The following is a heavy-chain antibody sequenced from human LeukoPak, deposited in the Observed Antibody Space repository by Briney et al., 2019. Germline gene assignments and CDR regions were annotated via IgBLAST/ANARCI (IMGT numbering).Heavy chain of an antibody. Sequence: ASVKVSCKXSGYTFTSYDINWVRQATGQGLEWMGWMNPNSGNTGYSQKFQGRVTMTRNTSISTAYMELSSLRSEDTAVYYCARGGAAADLSRFDYWGQGTLVTVSS. CDR3: ARGGAAADLSRFDY. CDR2: MNPNSGNT. J-gene: IGHJ4*02. CDR1: GYTFTSYD. V-gene: IGHV1-8*01. D-gene: IGHD6-13*01.